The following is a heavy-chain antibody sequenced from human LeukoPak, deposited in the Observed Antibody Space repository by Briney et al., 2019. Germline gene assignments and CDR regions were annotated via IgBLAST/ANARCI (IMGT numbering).Heavy chain of an antibody. Sequence: ASVKVSCKTSGHTFFSYAMSWVRQAPGQGLEWMGWINTNTGNPTYAQGFTGRFVFSLDTSVNTAYLQISSLKAEDTAVYYCARAAHDSGGYLRYYFDNWGQGTLVTVSS. J-gene: IGHJ4*02. CDR2: INTNTGNP. CDR1: GHTFFSYA. CDR3: ARAAHDSGGYLRYYFDN. D-gene: IGHD3-22*01. V-gene: IGHV7-4-1*02.